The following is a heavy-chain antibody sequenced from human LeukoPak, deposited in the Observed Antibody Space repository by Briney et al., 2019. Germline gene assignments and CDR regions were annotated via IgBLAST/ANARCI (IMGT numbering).Heavy chain of an antibody. CDR1: GGSISSSSYW. J-gene: IGHJ5*02. V-gene: IGHV4-39*01. Sequence: SETLSLTCIVSGGSISSSSYWWGWIRQPPGKGLEWIASIYYSGSTHYNPSLKSRVTISVDTSKNQFSLKLSSVTAADTAVYYCARHKPYCSGGSCYGWFDPWGQGTLVTVSS. D-gene: IGHD2-15*01. CDR2: IYYSGST. CDR3: ARHKPYCSGGSCYGWFDP.